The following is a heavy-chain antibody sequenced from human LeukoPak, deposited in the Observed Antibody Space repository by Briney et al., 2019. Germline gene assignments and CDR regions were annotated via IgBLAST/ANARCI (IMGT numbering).Heavy chain of an antibody. CDR2: INHSGST. V-gene: IGHV4-34*01. D-gene: IGHD3-10*01. J-gene: IGHJ4*02. Sequence: SETLSLTCAVYGGSFSGYYWSWIRQPPGKGLEWIGEINHSGSTNYNPSLKSRVTISVDTSKNQFSLKLSSVTAADTAVYYCARERDYYGSGSYYKGWFDYRGQGTLVTVSS. CDR3: ARERDYYGSGSYYKGWFDY. CDR1: GGSFSGYY.